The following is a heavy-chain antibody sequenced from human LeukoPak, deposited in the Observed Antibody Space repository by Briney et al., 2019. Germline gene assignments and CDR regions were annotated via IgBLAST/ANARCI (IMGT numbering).Heavy chain of an antibody. Sequence: PGGSLRLSCAASGFTFSSYGMHWVRQAPGKGLEWVAFIRYDGSNKYYADSVKGRFTISRDNSKNTLYLQMNSLRAEDTAVYYCARDGDCSGGSCYAGTDYWGQGTLVTVSS. CDR3: ARDGDCSGGSCYAGTDY. D-gene: IGHD2-15*01. J-gene: IGHJ4*02. V-gene: IGHV3-30*02. CDR1: GFTFSSYG. CDR2: IRYDGSNK.